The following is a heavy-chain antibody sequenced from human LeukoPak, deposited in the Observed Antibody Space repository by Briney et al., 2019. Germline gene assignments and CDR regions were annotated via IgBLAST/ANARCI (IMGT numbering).Heavy chain of an antibody. CDR2: INHRGST. D-gene: IGHD2-2*01. V-gene: IGHV4-34*01. J-gene: IGHJ4*02. CDR1: GGSFSGYY. CDR3: ARADIVVVPAAILDSYYFDY. Sequence: PSETLSLTCAVYGGSFSGYYWSWIRQPPGKGLEWIGEINHRGSTNYKPSLKSRVTISVETSKNQFSLKLSSVTAADTAVYYCARADIVVVPAAILDSYYFDYWGQGTLVTVSS.